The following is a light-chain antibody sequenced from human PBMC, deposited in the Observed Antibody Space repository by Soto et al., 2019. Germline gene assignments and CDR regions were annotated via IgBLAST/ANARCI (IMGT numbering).Light chain of an antibody. CDR3: QQYKFLWT. J-gene: IGKJ1*01. CDR2: QAS. CDR1: ETIGIW. V-gene: IGKV1-5*03. Sequence: DIQMTQSPSTLSASVGDRVTIACRASETIGIWLAWYQQKPGKAPKFLISQASTLGGGVSSRFSGSGSGTEFTLTISSLQPEDFATYYCQQYKFLWTFGQGTKVEMK.